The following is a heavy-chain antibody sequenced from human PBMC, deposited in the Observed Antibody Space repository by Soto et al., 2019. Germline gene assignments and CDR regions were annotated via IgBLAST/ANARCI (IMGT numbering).Heavy chain of an antibody. CDR1: GGSFGGYY. CDR2: INHSGST. V-gene: IGHV4-34*01. Sequence: PSDTLSLTCAVYGGSFGGYYWSWIRQPPGKGLEWIGEINHSGSTNYNPSLKSRVTISVDTSKNQFSLKLSSVTAADTAVYYCARKAGYYDYIWGSYRYRPDFDYWGQGTLVTVSS. D-gene: IGHD3-16*02. CDR3: ARKAGYYDYIWGSYRYRPDFDY. J-gene: IGHJ4*02.